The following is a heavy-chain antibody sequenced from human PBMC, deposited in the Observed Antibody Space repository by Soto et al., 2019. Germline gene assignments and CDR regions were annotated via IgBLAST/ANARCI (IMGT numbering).Heavy chain of an antibody. CDR3: ARAVAVAADFDY. Sequence: ASVKVSCKASGYTFTSYAMHWVRQAPGQRLEWMGWINAGNGNTKYSQKFQGRVTITRDTSASTAYMELSSLRSEDTAVYYCARAVAVAADFDYWGQGALVTVSS. CDR1: GYTFTSYA. CDR2: INAGNGNT. J-gene: IGHJ4*02. V-gene: IGHV1-3*01. D-gene: IGHD6-19*01.